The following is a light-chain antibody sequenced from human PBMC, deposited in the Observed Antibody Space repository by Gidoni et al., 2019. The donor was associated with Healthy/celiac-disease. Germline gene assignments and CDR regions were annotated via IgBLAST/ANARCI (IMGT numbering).Light chain of an antibody. CDR3: QAWDSSLVV. V-gene: IGLV3-1*01. CDR2: QDS. Sequence: SYDLTQPPSVSVSPGQTASITCSGDKLGDKYACWYQQKPGQAPVLVIYQDSKRPSGIPERFSGSNSGNTATLTISGTQAMDEADYSCQAWDSSLVVFCGGTKLTVL. CDR1: KLGDKY. J-gene: IGLJ2*01.